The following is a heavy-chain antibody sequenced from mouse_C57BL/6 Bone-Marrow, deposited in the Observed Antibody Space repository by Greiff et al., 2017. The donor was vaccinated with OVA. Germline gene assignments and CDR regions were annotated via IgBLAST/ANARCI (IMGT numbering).Heavy chain of an antibody. V-gene: IGHV1-82*01. J-gene: IGHJ2*01. CDR2: IYPGDGDT. D-gene: IGHD2-4*01. Sequence: VQLQQSGPELVKPGASVKISCKASGYAFSSSWMNWVKQRPGKGLEWIGRIYPGDGDTNYNGKFKGKATLTADKSSSTAYMQLSSLTSEDSAVYFCAGNDYDPFDYWGQGTTLTVSS. CDR1: GYAFSSSW. CDR3: AGNDYDPFDY.